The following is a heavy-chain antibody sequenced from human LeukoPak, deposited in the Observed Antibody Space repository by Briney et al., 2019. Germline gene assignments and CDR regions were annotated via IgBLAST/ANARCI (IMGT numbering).Heavy chain of an antibody. CDR1: GFTFSSYA. J-gene: IGHJ4*01. CDR2: IIPIFGTT. D-gene: IGHD5-12*01. Sequence: VASVRLSCTASGFTFSSYAMSWVRQAPGQGLEWVGRIIPIFGTTYYAHKLQGRVTITRDKSTSTVYMELSSLRSEDTAVYYCGRSVNSGYGPEAYFYDSGQG. CDR3: GRSVNSGYGPEAYFYD. V-gene: IGHV1-69*05.